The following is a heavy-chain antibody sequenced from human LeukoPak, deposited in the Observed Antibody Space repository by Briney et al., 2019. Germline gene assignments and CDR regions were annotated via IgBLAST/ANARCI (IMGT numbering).Heavy chain of an antibody. CDR1: GGSFSGYY. CDR2: INHSGST. J-gene: IGHJ5*02. Sequence: SETLSLTCAVYGGSFSGYYWSWIRQPPGKGLDGIGEINHSGSTNYNPPLKSRVTISVDTSKNQFSLKLTSVTAADTAVYYCAVTAGYYYDSSGYYHWGQGTLVTVSS. D-gene: IGHD3-22*01. CDR3: AVTAGYYYDSSGYYH. V-gene: IGHV4-34*01.